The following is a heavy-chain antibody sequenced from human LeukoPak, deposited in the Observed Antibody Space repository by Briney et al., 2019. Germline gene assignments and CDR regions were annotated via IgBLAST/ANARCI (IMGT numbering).Heavy chain of an antibody. D-gene: IGHD3-10*01. J-gene: IGHJ3*01. CDR2: ISSSSSYK. CDR3: AKVRSAAYYGSDPGVRDAFDV. V-gene: IGHV3-21*01. CDR1: GFTFSSYS. Sequence: GVLRLSCAASGFTFSSYSMNWVRQAPGKGLEWVSSISSSSSYKYYADSVKGRFTISRDNSKNTLYLQMNSLRAEDTAVYYCAKVRSAAYYGSDPGVRDAFDVWGQGTMVTVSS.